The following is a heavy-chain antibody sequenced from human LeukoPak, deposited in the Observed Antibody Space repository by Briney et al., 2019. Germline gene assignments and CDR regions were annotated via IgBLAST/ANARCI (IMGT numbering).Heavy chain of an antibody. CDR1: GFTFHDYA. CDR3: AKDKADIVVVVAFDY. V-gene: IGHV3-9*01. CDR2: ISWNSASL. Sequence: PGGSLRPSCAASGFTFHDYAMHWVRQAPGKGLEWVSGISWNSASLGYADSVKGRFTISRDNAKKSLYLQMNSLRVEDTAVYYCAKDKADIVVVVAFDYWGQGTLVTVSS. J-gene: IGHJ4*02. D-gene: IGHD2-15*01.